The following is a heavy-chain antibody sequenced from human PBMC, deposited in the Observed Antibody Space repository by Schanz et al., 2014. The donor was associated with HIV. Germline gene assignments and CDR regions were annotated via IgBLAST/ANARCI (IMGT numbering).Heavy chain of an antibody. CDR1: GFTFSNFA. V-gene: IGHV3-33*06. CDR2: IWYDGSYK. J-gene: IGHJ4*02. CDR3: AKVGRIYSTTWIDH. Sequence: VQLVESGGGVVQPGRSLRLSCAASGFTFSNFAMHWVRQAPGKGLEWAAVIWYDGSYKYYADSVKGRFAISRDNSKNTVYLQMNSLRGEDSAVYYCAKVGRIYSTTWIDHWGQGTLVTVSS. D-gene: IGHD6-13*01.